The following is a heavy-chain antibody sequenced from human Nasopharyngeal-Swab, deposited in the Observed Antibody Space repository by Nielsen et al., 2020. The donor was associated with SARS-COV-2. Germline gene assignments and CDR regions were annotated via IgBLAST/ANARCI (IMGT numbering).Heavy chain of an antibody. Sequence: GESLKISCAASGFTFSSYAVHWVRQAPGKGLEWVAVISYDGSNKYYADSVKGRFTISRDNSKNTLYLQMDSLRAEDTAMYYCARGRYCSTTSCYAAYYYHYVDVWDKGTMVTVSS. D-gene: IGHD2-2*01. J-gene: IGHJ6*03. CDR2: ISYDGSNK. V-gene: IGHV3-30-3*01. CDR3: ARGRYCSTTSCYAAYYYHYVDV. CDR1: GFTFSSYA.